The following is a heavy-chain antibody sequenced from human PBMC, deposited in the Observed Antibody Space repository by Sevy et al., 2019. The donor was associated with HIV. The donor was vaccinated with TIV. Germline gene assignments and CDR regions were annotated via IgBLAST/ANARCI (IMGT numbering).Heavy chain of an antibody. CDR2: ISAYNGNT. CDR3: ARDRYCSSTSCYSYNWFDP. J-gene: IGHJ5*02. Sequence: ASVKVSCKASGYTFTSYGISWVRQAPGQGLEWMGWISAYNGNTNYAQKLKGRVTMTTDTSTSTAYMELRSLRSDDTAVYYCARDRYCSSTSCYSYNWFDPWGQGTLVTVSS. CDR1: GYTFTSYG. V-gene: IGHV1-18*01. D-gene: IGHD2-2*01.